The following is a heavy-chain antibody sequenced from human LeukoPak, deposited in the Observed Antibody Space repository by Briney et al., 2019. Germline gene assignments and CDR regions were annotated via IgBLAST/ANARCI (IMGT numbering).Heavy chain of an antibody. Sequence: GESLKISCQGSGYTFTSYWIGWVRQMPGKGLGWMGIIYPGDSDTRYSPSFQGQVTISADKSISTAYLQWSSLKASDTAMYYCARSVLDFWSGYYVPFDYWGQGTLVTVSS. CDR1: GYTFTSYW. CDR3: ARSVLDFWSGYYVPFDY. D-gene: IGHD3-3*01. CDR2: IYPGDSDT. J-gene: IGHJ4*02. V-gene: IGHV5-51*01.